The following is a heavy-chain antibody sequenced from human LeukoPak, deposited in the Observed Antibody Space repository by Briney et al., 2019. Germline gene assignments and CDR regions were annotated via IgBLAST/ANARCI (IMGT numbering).Heavy chain of an antibody. Sequence: GASVKVSCKASGFTFTSSAMQWVRQARGQRLEWIGWIVVGSGNTNYAQKFQERVTITRDMSTSTAYMELSSLRSEDTAVYYCAAASIGELYDALDIWGQGTMVAVSS. D-gene: IGHD3-10*01. CDR2: IVVGSGNT. CDR3: AAASIGELYDALDI. CDR1: GFTFTSSA. J-gene: IGHJ3*02. V-gene: IGHV1-58*02.